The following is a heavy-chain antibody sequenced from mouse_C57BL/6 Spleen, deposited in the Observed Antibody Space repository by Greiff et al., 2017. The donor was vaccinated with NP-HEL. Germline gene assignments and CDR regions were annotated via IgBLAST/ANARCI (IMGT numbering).Heavy chain of an antibody. D-gene: IGHD1-1*01. J-gene: IGHJ3*01. CDR2: ISYSGST. CDR1: GYSITSGYD. Sequence: VQLKQSGPGMVKPSQSLSLTCTVTGYSITSGYDWHWIRHFPGNKLEWMGYISYSGSTNYNPSLKSRISITHDTSKNHFFLKLNSVTTEDTATYYCARGNFYYGSSSWFAYWGQGTLVTVSA. V-gene: IGHV3-1*01. CDR3: ARGNFYYGSSSWFAY.